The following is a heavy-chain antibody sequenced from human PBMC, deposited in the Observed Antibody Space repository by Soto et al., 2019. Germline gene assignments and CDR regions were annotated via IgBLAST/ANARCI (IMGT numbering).Heavy chain of an antibody. Sequence: ASVKVSCKASGYTFTSYGISWVRQAPGQGLEWMGRISAYNGNTNYAQKLQGRVTMTTDTSTSTAYMELRSLRSDDTAVYYCARVRVTTDPPHWFDPWGQGTLVTVSS. V-gene: IGHV1-18*01. CDR1: GYTFTSYG. D-gene: IGHD3-10*01. CDR3: ARVRVTTDPPHWFDP. J-gene: IGHJ5*02. CDR2: ISAYNGNT.